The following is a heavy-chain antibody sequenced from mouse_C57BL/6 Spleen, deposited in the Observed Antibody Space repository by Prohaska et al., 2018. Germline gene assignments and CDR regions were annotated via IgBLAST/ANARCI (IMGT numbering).Heavy chain of an antibody. CDR3: ARGSYYYGSNYVGWYFDV. Sequence: HWTSVDWIGDINPNNRATRYNQKFKGKTTFPVDKLPSTPYMELRSLTSQDSAVYYCARGSYYYGSNYVGWYFDVWVTGTTVTVSS. D-gene: IGHD1-1*01. J-gene: IGHJ1*03. CDR2: INPNNRAT. V-gene: IGHV1-26*01.